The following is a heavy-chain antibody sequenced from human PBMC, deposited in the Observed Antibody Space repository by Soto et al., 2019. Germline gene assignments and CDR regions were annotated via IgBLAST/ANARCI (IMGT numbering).Heavy chain of an antibody. V-gene: IGHV3-23*01. J-gene: IGHJ4*02. CDR2: ISGSGGST. CDR3: ASRSSGWYFDY. D-gene: IGHD6-19*01. Sequence: EVQLLESGGGLVQPGGSLRLSCAASGFSFSSCAMNWVRQAPGKGLEWVSVISGSGGSTYYADSVKGRFTISRDNSKNTLYLQMISLRAEDTAVYYCASRSSGWYFDYWGQGTLVTVSS. CDR1: GFSFSSCA.